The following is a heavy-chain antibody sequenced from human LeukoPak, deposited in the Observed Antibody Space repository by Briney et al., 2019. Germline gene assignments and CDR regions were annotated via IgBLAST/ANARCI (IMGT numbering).Heavy chain of an antibody. J-gene: IGHJ3*02. D-gene: IGHD1-26*01. CDR2: TSYDGSNK. CDR1: GFTFSSYG. CDR3: AKDRDSGSFRGAFDI. Sequence: GRSLRLSCAASGFTFSSYGMHWVRQAPGKGLEWVALTSYDGSNKYYADSVKGRFTNSRDNSKNTLYLQMNSLRTEDTAVYYCAKDRDSGSFRGAFDIWGQGTMVTVSS. V-gene: IGHV3-30*18.